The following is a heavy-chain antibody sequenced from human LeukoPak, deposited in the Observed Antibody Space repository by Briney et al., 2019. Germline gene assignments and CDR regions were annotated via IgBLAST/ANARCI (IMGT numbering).Heavy chain of an antibody. CDR3: ASIYYDSSGYYPPTDAFDI. CDR1: GGTFSSYA. J-gene: IGHJ3*02. Sequence: GASVKLSCKASGGTFSSYAISWVRQAPGQGLEWMGGIIPIFGTANYAQKFQGRVTITADESTSTAYMELSSLRSEDTAVYYCASIYYDSSGYYPPTDAFDIWGQGTMVTVSS. D-gene: IGHD3-22*01. CDR2: IIPIFGTA. V-gene: IGHV1-69*13.